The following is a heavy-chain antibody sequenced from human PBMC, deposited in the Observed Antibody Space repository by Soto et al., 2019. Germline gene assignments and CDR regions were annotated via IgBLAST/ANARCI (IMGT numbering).Heavy chain of an antibody. Sequence: EVQLVESGGGLVQPGGSLRLSCAASGFTFSSYDMHWVRQATGKGLEWVSSIGTAGDTYYAGSVKGRFTISRENAKNSLYLQMNRLSAGDTAVYYCARLPVGEGFDYWCQGTLVTVSS. CDR2: IGTAGDT. J-gene: IGHJ4*02. CDR1: GFTFSSYD. V-gene: IGHV3-13*04. CDR3: ARLPVGEGFDY. D-gene: IGHD2-2*01.